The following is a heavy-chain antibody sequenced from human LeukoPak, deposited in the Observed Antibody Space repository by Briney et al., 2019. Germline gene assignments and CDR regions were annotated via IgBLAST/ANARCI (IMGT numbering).Heavy chain of an antibody. J-gene: IGHJ5*02. Sequence: GASVKVSCKASGYTFTSYYMHWVRQAPGQGLEWMGIINPSGGSTSYAQKSQGRVTMTRDMSTSTDYMELSSLRSEDTAVYYCARDSNHYDFWSGYYTGVNWFDPWGQGTLVTVSS. CDR2: INPSGGST. CDR1: GYTFTSYY. CDR3: ARDSNHYDFWSGYYTGVNWFDP. V-gene: IGHV1-46*01. D-gene: IGHD3-3*01.